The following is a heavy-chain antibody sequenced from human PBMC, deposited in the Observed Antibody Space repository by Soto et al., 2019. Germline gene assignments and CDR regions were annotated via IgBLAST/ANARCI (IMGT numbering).Heavy chain of an antibody. CDR1: GFTFSSYA. V-gene: IGHV3-30-3*01. Sequence: GGSLRLSCAASGFTFSSYAMHWVRQAPGKGLEWVAVISYDGSNKYYADSVKGRFTISRDNSKNTLYLQTNSLRAEDTAVYYCARDLSSGYYLFDYWGQGTLVTVSS. J-gene: IGHJ4*02. CDR3: ARDLSSGYYLFDY. CDR2: ISYDGSNK. D-gene: IGHD3-22*01.